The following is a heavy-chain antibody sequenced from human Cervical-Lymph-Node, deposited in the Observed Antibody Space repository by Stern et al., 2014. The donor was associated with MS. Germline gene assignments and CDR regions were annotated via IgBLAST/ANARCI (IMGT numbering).Heavy chain of an antibody. Sequence: QVQLVQSGAEVKKPGSSVKVSCQASGGTFSSYAISWVRQAPGQGLEWMGGIIPIFGKANYAQKVQGRVTITADESTSTAYMELSSLRSEDTAVYYCAPYCSGGSCYYGYWGQGTLVTVSS. V-gene: IGHV1-69*01. CDR2: IIPIFGKA. D-gene: IGHD2-15*01. CDR3: APYCSGGSCYYGY. CDR1: GGTFSSYA. J-gene: IGHJ4*02.